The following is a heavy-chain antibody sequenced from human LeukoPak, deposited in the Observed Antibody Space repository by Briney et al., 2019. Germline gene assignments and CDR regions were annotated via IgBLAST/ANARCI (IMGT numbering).Heavy chain of an antibody. CDR3: ARVYSGYDFGGWFDP. Sequence: GGSLRLSCAASGFTFSSYAMSWVRQAPGKGLEWVGRTKSKTDGGTTDYAAPVKGRFTISRDDSKNSLYLQMNSLKAEDTAVYYCARVYSGYDFGGWFDPWGQGTLVTVSS. CDR1: GFTFSSYA. J-gene: IGHJ5*02. V-gene: IGHV3-15*01. CDR2: TKSKTDGGTT. D-gene: IGHD5-12*01.